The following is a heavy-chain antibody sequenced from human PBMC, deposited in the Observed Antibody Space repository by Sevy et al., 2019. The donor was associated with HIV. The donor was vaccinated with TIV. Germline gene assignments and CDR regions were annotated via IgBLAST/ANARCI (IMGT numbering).Heavy chain of an antibody. D-gene: IGHD3-16*02. CDR1: GYTFTGYY. Sequence: ASVKVSCKASGYTFTGYYMHWVRQAPGQGLEWTGRINPNSGGTNYAQKFQGRVTMTRDTSISTAYMELSRLRSDDTAVYYCARIMITFGGVIVIPDYYGMDVWGQGTTVTVSS. V-gene: IGHV1-2*06. J-gene: IGHJ6*02. CDR2: INPNSGGT. CDR3: ARIMITFGGVIVIPDYYGMDV.